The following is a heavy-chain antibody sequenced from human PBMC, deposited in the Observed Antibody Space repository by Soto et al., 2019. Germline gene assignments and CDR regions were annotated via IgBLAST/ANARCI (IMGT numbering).Heavy chain of an antibody. CDR1: GFTFSSYA. D-gene: IGHD1-1*01. CDR3: ARVIPLERLYGMDV. J-gene: IGHJ6*02. V-gene: IGHV3-21*01. CDR2: ISSSSSYI. Sequence: NPGGSLRLSCAASGFTFSSYAMTWVRQAPGKGLEWVSSISSSSSYIYYADSVKGRFTISRDNAKNSLYLQMNSLRAEDTAVYYCARVIPLERLYGMDVWGQGTTVTVSS.